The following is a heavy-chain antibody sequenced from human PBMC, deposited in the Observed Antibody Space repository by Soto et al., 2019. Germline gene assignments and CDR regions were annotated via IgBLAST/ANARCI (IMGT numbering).Heavy chain of an antibody. CDR3: ARGSAAGWGGDAFDI. V-gene: IGHV3-33*01. D-gene: IGHD6-13*01. J-gene: IGHJ3*02. CDR2: IWYDGSNK. CDR1: GFTFSSYG. Sequence: GSLRLSCAASGFTFSSYGMHWVRQAPGKGLEWVAVIWYDGSNKYYADSVEGRFTISRDNSKNTLYLQMNSLRAEDTAVYYCARGSAAGWGGDAFDIWGQGTMVTVSS.